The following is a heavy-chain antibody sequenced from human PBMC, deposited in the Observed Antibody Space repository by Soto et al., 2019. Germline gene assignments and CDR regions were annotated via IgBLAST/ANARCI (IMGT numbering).Heavy chain of an antibody. V-gene: IGHV3-30-3*01. CDR1: GSTLSTYD. J-gene: IGHJ3*02. CDR2: IVPDGSRA. Sequence: QVQLVESGGDVVQPGRSLRLSCTASGSTLSTYDILWVRQAPGRGLEWVAHIVPDGSRAYYADSVKGRFTISRDNARNIVYLQLDSLRPEDTAVYHCVRGPSHGAFDIWGQGTLVTVSS. CDR3: VRGPSHGAFDI.